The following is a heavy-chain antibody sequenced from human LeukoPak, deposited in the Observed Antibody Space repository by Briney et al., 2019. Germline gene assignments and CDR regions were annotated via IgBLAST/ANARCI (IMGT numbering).Heavy chain of an antibody. D-gene: IGHD2-2*01. Sequence: SGGSLRLSCAASGFTFYDYAMHWVRHAPGKGLEWVSGISWNSGSIGYADSVKGRFTISRDNAKNSLYLQMNSLRAEDTALYYCARSSCSSTSCHVDYWGQGTLVTASS. V-gene: IGHV3-9*01. J-gene: IGHJ4*02. CDR1: GFTFYDYA. CDR3: ARSSCSSTSCHVDY. CDR2: ISWNSGSI.